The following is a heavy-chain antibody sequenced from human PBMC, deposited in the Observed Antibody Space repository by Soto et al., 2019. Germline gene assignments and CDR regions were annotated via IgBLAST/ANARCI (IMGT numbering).Heavy chain of an antibody. CDR3: ARDNGIAGSFDP. Sequence: LRLSCAASGFTFRSYSMNWVRQAPGKGLEWVSYISISSRTIYYADSVKGRFTISRDDAKNSLYLQMNSLRDEDTSVYYCARDNGIAGSFDPWGQGTLVTVSS. CDR1: GFTFRSYS. V-gene: IGHV3-48*02. J-gene: IGHJ5*02. D-gene: IGHD6-13*01. CDR2: ISISSRTI.